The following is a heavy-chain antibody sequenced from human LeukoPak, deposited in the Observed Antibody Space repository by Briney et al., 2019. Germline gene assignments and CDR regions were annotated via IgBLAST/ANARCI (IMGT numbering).Heavy chain of an antibody. D-gene: IGHD1-26*01. CDR3: ARGSEQWELLWY. CDR1: GGTFSSYA. Sequence: ASVKVSCKASGGTFSSYAISWVRQAPGQGLEWMGGIIPIFGTANYAQKFQGRVTITADESTSTAYMELGSLRSEDTAVYYCARGSEQWELLWYWGQGTLVTVSS. CDR2: IIPIFGTA. J-gene: IGHJ4*02. V-gene: IGHV1-69*13.